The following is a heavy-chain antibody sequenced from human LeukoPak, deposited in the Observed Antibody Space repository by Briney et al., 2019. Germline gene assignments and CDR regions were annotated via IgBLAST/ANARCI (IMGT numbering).Heavy chain of an antibody. CDR3: ARHRYSYLSKSPDAFDI. Sequence: GASVKVSCKASGYRFTSYGIGWVRQMPGKGLEWMGIIYPGDSDTRYSPSFQGQVTISADKSISTAYLQWSSLKASDTAMYYCARHRYSYLSKSPDAFDIWGQGTMVTVSS. J-gene: IGHJ3*02. CDR2: IYPGDSDT. V-gene: IGHV5-51*01. CDR1: GYRFTSYG. D-gene: IGHD5-18*01.